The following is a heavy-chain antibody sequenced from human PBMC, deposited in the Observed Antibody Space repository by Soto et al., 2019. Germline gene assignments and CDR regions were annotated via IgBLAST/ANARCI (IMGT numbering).Heavy chain of an antibody. CDR2: IWYDGSNK. Sequence: QVQLVESGGGVVQPGKSLRLSCAASGFTFSTYGMHWVRQAPGKGLEWVAVIWYDGSNKYHVDSLKGRFTISRDNSKNTLYLQINNLRAEATAVYYCGRDGALGDTAVVDSWGQGTLVTVSS. CDR1: GFTFSTYG. CDR3: GRDGALGDTAVVDS. D-gene: IGHD5-18*01. J-gene: IGHJ4*02. V-gene: IGHV3-33*01.